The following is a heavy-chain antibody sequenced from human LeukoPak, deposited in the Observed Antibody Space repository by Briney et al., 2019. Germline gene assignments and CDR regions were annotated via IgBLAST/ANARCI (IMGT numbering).Heavy chain of an antibody. D-gene: IGHD5-18*01. V-gene: IGHV3-30*02. CDR3: ANIGYSYGRIFDY. Sequence: PGGSLRLSCAASGFTFSSYWMHWVRQAPGKGLEWVAFIRYDGSNKYYADSVKGRFTISRDNSKNTLYLQMNSLRAEDTAVYYCANIGYSYGRIFDYWGQGTLVTVSS. CDR2: IRYDGSNK. J-gene: IGHJ4*02. CDR1: GFTFSSYW.